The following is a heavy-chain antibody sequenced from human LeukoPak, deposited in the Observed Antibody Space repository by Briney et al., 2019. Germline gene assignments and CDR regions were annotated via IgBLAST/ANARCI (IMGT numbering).Heavy chain of an antibody. D-gene: IGHD5-24*01. CDR2: IKQDGSET. V-gene: IGHV3-7*01. J-gene: IGHJ4*02. CDR3: ARLTRIRDGYNHFAY. CDR1: TFILSNYW. Sequence: GGSLRLSCAASTFILSNYWMSWVRQAPGKGPEWVANIKQDGSETNYMDSVKGRFTISRDNTKNSLYLQMNVLRAEDTAVYYCARLTRIRDGYNHFAYWGQGPLVTVSS.